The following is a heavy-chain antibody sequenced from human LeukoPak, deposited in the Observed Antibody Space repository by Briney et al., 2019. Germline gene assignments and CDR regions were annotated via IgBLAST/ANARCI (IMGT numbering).Heavy chain of an antibody. CDR1: GGTFSNYT. CDR2: IIPIFATT. CDR3: ARGKTYYDFWSSYSPFDY. J-gene: IGHJ4*02. Sequence: SVKVSCKASGGTFSNYTISWVRQAPGQGLEWMGGIIPIFATTNHAQKFQGRVTITADESMSTAYMELSSLRSEDTAVYYCARGKTYYDFWSSYSPFDYWGQGTLVTVSS. V-gene: IGHV1-69*13. D-gene: IGHD3-3*01.